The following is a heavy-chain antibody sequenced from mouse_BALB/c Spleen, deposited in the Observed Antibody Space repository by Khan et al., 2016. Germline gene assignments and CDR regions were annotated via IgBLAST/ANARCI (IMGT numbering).Heavy chain of an antibody. CDR1: GFTFSSFG. CDR2: ISSGSSTI. J-gene: IGHJ4*01. Sequence: EVELVESGGGLVQPGGSRKLSCAASGFTFSSFGMHWVRQAPEKGLEWVAYISSGSSTIYYADTVQGRFTISRDNPKNTLFLKMTSLRSEDSAMYYCARKGARSSYAMDYWGQGTSVTVSS. V-gene: IGHV5-17*02. CDR3: ARKGARSSYAMDY.